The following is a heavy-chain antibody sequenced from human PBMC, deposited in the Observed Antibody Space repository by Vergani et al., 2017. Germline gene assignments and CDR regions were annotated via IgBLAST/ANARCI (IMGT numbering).Heavy chain of an antibody. J-gene: IGHJ5*02. CDR2: IYYSGST. V-gene: IGHV4-30-4*08. CDR3: ARGRQLWSLAPWFDP. CDR1: GGSISSGDYY. D-gene: IGHD5-18*01. Sequence: QVQLQESGPGLVKPSQTLSLTCTVSGGSISSGDYYWSWIRQPPGKGLEWIGYIYYSGSTYYNPSLKRRVTISVDTSKKQFSLKLSSVTAADTAVYYCARGRQLWSLAPWFDPWGQGTLVTVSS.